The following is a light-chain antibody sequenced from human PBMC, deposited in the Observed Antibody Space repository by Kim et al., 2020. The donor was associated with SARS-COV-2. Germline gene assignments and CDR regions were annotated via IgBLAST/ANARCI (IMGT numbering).Light chain of an antibody. CDR3: QQLHSYPYT. J-gene: IGKJ2*01. CDR2: AAA. Sequence: SVRDRVPLSGQASHDIISYLAWDQQKTGKAPKLLIYAAATLQSAVQSMFSCSGSGTDFTLTICSLQPEEFAPDYCQQLHSYPYTCGQETKLKI. V-gene: IGKV1-9*01. CDR1: HDIISY.